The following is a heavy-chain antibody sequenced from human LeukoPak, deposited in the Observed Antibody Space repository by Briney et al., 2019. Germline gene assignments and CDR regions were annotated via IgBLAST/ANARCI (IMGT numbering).Heavy chain of an antibody. CDR1: GFTFSSYG. D-gene: IGHD5-12*01. Sequence: PGGSLRLSCAASGFTFSSYGMHWVRQAPGKGLEWVAVISYDGSNKYYADSVKGRFTISRDNSKNTLYLQMNSLRAEDTTVYYCAKGNSGYDWSLVDYWGQGTLVTVSS. CDR2: ISYDGSNK. V-gene: IGHV3-30*18. CDR3: AKGNSGYDWSLVDY. J-gene: IGHJ4*02.